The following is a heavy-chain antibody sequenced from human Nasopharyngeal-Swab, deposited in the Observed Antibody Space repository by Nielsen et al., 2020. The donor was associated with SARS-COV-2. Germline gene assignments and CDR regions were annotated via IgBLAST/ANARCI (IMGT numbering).Heavy chain of an antibody. J-gene: IGHJ4*02. CDR3: ARRNDFGGPHQYFFEY. Sequence: GESLKISCAASGFIFNNYAINWVRQAPGKGLEWVSHISVSGGDIHYGDPVKGRFTISRDNAKKSVYLQMNSLRAEDTAVYYCARRNDFGGPHQYFFEYWGQGTLVTVSS. CDR1: GFIFNNYA. CDR2: ISVSGGDI. D-gene: IGHD3-3*01. V-gene: IGHV3-21*05.